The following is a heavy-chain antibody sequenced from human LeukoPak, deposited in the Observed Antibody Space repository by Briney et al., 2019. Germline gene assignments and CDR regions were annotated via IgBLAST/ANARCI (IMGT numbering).Heavy chain of an antibody. CDR1: GGSISSGGYS. Sequence: PSQTLSLTCAVSGGSISSGGYSWNWLRQPPGKGLEWIGYIYHSGTTYYNPSLKSRVTISVDRSKNQFSLKLSSVTAADTAVYYCARDQSSSWYWFDPWGQGTLVTVSS. D-gene: IGHD6-13*01. CDR2: IYHSGTT. V-gene: IGHV4-30-2*01. CDR3: ARDQSSSWYWFDP. J-gene: IGHJ5*02.